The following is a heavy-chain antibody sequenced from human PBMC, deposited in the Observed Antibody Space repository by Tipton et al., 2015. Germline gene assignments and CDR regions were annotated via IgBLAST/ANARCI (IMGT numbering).Heavy chain of an antibody. Sequence: TLSLTCTVSGGSVSSGSYYWSWIRQPPGKGLEWIGFIYHSGSATYNPTLKSRVTISVDTSKNQFSLKLSSVTAADTAVYYCARHLYYYYYGMDVWGQGTTVTVSS. CDR1: GGSVSSGSYY. J-gene: IGHJ6*02. CDR3: ARHLYYYYYGMDV. CDR2: IYHSGSA. V-gene: IGHV4-61*01.